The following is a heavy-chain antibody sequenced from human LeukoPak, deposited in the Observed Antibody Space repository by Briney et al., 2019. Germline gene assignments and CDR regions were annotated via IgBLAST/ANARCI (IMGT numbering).Heavy chain of an antibody. CDR2: ISGSGGST. J-gene: IGHJ6*02. Sequence: PGGSLRLSCAASGFTFSSYAMNWVRQAPGKGLEWVSAISGSGGSTYYADSVKGRFTISRDNSKNTLYLQMNSLRAEDTAVYYCASVGATRWYYYGMDVWGQGTTVTVSS. CDR3: ASVGATRWYYYGMDV. CDR1: GFTFSSYA. D-gene: IGHD1-26*01. V-gene: IGHV3-23*01.